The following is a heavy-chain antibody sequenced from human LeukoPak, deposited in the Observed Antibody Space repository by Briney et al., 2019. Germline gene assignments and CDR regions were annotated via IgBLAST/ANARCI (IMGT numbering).Heavy chain of an antibody. CDR1: GFTFSSYG. J-gene: IGHJ4*02. CDR3: ARVRPFYDILTGYPDY. Sequence: GGSLRLSCAASGFTFSSYGMHWVRQAPGKGLEWVAVISYDGSNKYYEDSVKGRFTISRDNSKNTLYLQMNSLRAEDTAVYYCARVRPFYDILTGYPDYWGQGTLVTVSS. CDR2: ISYDGSNK. V-gene: IGHV3-30*03. D-gene: IGHD3-9*01.